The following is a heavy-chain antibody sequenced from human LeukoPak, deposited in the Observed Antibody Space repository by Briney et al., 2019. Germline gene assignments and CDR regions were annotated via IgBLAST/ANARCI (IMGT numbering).Heavy chain of an antibody. D-gene: IGHD3-3*01. Sequence: SETLSLTCTVSGGSISSYYWSWIRQPPGKGLEWIGYIYYSGSTYYNPSLKSRVTISVDTSKNQFSLKLSSVTAADTAVYYCASGSPSGYYDFWSGYYRYYYGMDVWGQGTTVTVSS. CDR1: GGSISSYY. CDR2: IYYSGST. V-gene: IGHV4-30-4*01. J-gene: IGHJ6*02. CDR3: ASGSPSGYYDFWSGYYRYYYGMDV.